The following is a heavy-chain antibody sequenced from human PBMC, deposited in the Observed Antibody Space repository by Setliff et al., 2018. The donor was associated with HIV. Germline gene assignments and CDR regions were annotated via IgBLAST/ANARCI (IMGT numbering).Heavy chain of an antibody. CDR2: IKQDGSEK. CDR1: GFTVTTYW. V-gene: IGHV3-7*01. CDR3: VRHKDRWGAIDYGDYADMDV. D-gene: IGHD4-17*01. Sequence: GGSLRLSWAASGFTVTTYWMSWVRQAPGKGLEWVANIKQDGSEKYYLDSVKGRFTISRDNAKNSLYLQMNSLRAEDTAVYYCVRHKDRWGAIDYGDYADMDVWGKGTTVTVSS. J-gene: IGHJ6*03.